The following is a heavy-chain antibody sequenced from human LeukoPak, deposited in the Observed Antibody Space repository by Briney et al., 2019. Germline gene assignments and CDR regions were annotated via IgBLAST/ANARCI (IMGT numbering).Heavy chain of an antibody. CDR3: AELGITMIGGV. CDR2: ISSSGSTK. V-gene: IGHV3-48*03. Sequence: RPGGSLRLSCAASGFTFSSYEMNWVRQAPGKGLGWVSHISSSGSTKAYADSVKGRFTISRDNAKNSLYLQMNSLRAEDTAVYYCAELGITMIGGVWGKGTTVTISS. CDR1: GFTFSSYE. D-gene: IGHD3-10*02. J-gene: IGHJ6*04.